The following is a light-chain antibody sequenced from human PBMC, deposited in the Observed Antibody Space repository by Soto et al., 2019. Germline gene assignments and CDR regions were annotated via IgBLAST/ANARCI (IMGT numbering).Light chain of an antibody. Sequence: QSVLTQPPSASGTPGQRVTISCSGSDSNIGSNTVNWYQQLPGTAPKLLIYSSNQRPSGVPDRFSGSKSGASASLAIGGLQSEDEADYYCAAWDDSLNGFYVFGAGTKVTV. V-gene: IGLV1-44*01. CDR1: DSNIGSNT. CDR2: SSN. J-gene: IGLJ1*01. CDR3: AAWDDSLNGFYV.